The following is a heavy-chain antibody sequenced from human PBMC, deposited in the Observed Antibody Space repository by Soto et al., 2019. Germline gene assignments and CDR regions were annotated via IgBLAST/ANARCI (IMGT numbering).Heavy chain of an antibody. CDR1: GGTFSSYA. CDR3: ARVREYYYDSSGYYLDY. CDR2: IIPIFGTA. V-gene: IGHV1-69*01. Sequence: QVQLVQSGAEVKKPGSSVKVSCKASGGTFSSYAISWVRQAPGQGLEWMGGIIPIFGTAKYAQKFQGRVTITADESTSTAYMELSSLRSEDTAVYYCARVREYYYDSSGYYLDYWGQGTLVTVSS. D-gene: IGHD3-22*01. J-gene: IGHJ4*02.